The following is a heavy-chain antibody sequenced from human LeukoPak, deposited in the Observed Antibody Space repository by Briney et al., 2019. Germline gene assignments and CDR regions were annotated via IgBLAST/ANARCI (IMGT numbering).Heavy chain of an antibody. CDR1: GGSISSGSYY. CDR3: ARESGYYGSGSYYAIDY. Sequence: SQTLSLTCTVSGGSISSGSYYWSWIRQPDGKGLEWIGRIYSSGSTNYTPSLKSRFTISVDTSKNQFSLKLSSVTAADTAVYYCARESGYYGSGSYYAIDYWGQGTLVTVSS. V-gene: IGHV4-61*02. J-gene: IGHJ4*02. D-gene: IGHD3-10*01. CDR2: IYSSGST.